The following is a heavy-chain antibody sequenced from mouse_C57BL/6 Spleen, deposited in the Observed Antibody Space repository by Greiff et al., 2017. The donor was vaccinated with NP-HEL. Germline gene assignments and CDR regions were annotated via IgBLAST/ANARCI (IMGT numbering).Heavy chain of an antibody. D-gene: IGHD2-5*01. J-gene: IGHJ2*01. Sequence: VQLKQSGAELVRPGASVKLSCTASGFNIKDDYMHWVKQRPEQGLEWIGWIDPENGDTEYASKFQGKATITADTSSNTAYLQLSSLTSEDTAVYYCTTSAYYSKDYFDYWGQGTTLTVSS. V-gene: IGHV14-4*01. CDR3: TTSAYYSKDYFDY. CDR2: IDPENGDT. CDR1: GFNIKDDY.